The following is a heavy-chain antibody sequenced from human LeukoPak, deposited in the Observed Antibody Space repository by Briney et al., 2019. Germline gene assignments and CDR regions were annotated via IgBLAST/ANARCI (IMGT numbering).Heavy chain of an antibody. CDR3: ARGQYSSGWYFDY. Sequence: ASVKVSCKASGYTFTSYAMHWVRQAPGQRLEWMGGINAGNGNTKYSQEFQGRVTITRDTSASTAYMELSSLRSEDMAVYYCARGQYSSGWYFDYWGQGTLVTVSS. D-gene: IGHD6-19*01. J-gene: IGHJ4*02. CDR1: GYTFTSYA. CDR2: INAGNGNT. V-gene: IGHV1-3*03.